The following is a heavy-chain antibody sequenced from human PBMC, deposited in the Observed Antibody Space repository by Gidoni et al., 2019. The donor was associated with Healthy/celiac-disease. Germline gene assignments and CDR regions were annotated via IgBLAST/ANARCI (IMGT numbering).Heavy chain of an antibody. CDR3: AKGATVATISYFDY. CDR1: GFTFVDYA. Sequence: EVQLVESGGGLVQPGRSLRLSCAASGFTFVDYAMHWVRQTPGKGLEWVSGSSWNSGSIGYADSVKGRFTISRDNAKNSLYLQMNSLRAEDTAVYFCAKGATVATISYFDYWGQGTLVTVSS. J-gene: IGHJ4*02. V-gene: IGHV3-9*01. D-gene: IGHD5-12*01. CDR2: SSWNSGSI.